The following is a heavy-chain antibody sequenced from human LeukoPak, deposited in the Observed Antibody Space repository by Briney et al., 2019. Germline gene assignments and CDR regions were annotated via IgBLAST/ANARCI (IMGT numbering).Heavy chain of an antibody. D-gene: IGHD4-23*01. CDR1: RYTFTGYY. CDR3: ARGDSVPLGGGNLLRVLYFND. J-gene: IGHJ1*01. Sequence: ASVKVSCKTSRYTFTGYYLHWVRQAPGQGLEWMGGIIPMFGSTDYAQKFQGRLTITADESTTTAYLELSSLRSEDTAVYYCARGDSVPLGGGNLLRVLYFNDWGQGTLVAVSS. V-gene: IGHV1-69*13. CDR2: IIPMFGST.